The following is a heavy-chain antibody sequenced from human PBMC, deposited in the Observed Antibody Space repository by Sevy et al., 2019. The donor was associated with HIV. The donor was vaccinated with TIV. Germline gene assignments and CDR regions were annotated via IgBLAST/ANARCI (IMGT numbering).Heavy chain of an antibody. V-gene: IGHV3-21*01. CDR2: ITSSSSYI. J-gene: IGHJ4*02. Sequence: GGSLRLSCVAPGFTFSTYAMNWVRQAPGKGLEWVSSITSSSSYIYYADSVKGRFTISRDNAKNSLYLQMNSLRAEDTAVYYCARDTAMAAYFDYWGPGTLVTVSS. CDR3: ARDTAMAAYFDY. D-gene: IGHD5-18*01. CDR1: GFTFSTYA.